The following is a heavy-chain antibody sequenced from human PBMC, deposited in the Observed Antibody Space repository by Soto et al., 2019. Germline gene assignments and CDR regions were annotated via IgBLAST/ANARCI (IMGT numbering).Heavy chain of an antibody. J-gene: IGHJ4*02. CDR2: ISGSGGST. V-gene: IGHV3-23*01. CDR1: GFTFSSYA. CDR3: ARSPGGEGYPDNVLRFLEWLPDY. Sequence: GGSLRLSCAASGFTFSSYAMSWVRQAPGKGLEWVSAISGSGGSTYYADSVKGRFTISRDNSKNTLYLQMNSLRAEDTAVYYCARSPGGEGYPDNVLRFLEWLPDYWGQGTLVTVSS. D-gene: IGHD3-3*01.